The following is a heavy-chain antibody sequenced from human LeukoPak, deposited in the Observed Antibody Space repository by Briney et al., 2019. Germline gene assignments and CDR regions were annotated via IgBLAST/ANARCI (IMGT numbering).Heavy chain of an antibody. CDR2: ISSSSSYI. V-gene: IGHV3-21*01. D-gene: IGHD6-19*01. J-gene: IGHJ4*02. CDR3: ARDHSSGWYYFDY. Sequence: GGSLRLSCAASGFTFSTYSMNWVRQAPGKGLEWVSSISSSSSYIYYADSVKGRFTISRDNAKNSLYLQMNSLRAEDTAVYYCARDHSSGWYYFDYWGQGTLVTVSS. CDR1: GFTFSTYS.